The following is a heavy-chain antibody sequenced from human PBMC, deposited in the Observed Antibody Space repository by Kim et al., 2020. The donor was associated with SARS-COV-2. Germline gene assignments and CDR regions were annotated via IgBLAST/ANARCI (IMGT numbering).Heavy chain of an antibody. CDR3: ARGQPLDY. CDR1: GGSIRSGGKF. CDR2: ISYSGNS. D-gene: IGHD2-2*01. Sequence: SETLSLTCSVSGGSIRSGGKFWTWIRQHPAKGLEWIGYISYSGNSHYSPSLRSRVSISLQTSENQFSLELTSVTAAYTAVYYCARGQPLDYWGQGILVTV. V-gene: IGHV4-31*03. J-gene: IGHJ4*02.